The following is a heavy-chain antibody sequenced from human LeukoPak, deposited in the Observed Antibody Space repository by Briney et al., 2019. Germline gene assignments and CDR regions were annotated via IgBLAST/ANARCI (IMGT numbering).Heavy chain of an antibody. CDR2: ISYDGNNK. J-gene: IGHJ4*02. Sequence: PGGSLRLSCAASGFTFSSYAIHWVRQAPGKGLEWVAVISYDGNNKYYADSVKGRFTISRDNSKNTLYMQMNSLRAEDTAVYYCARDLAFPGSYGSAEFYFDFWGQGALVTVSS. V-gene: IGHV3-30-3*01. CDR1: GFTFSSYA. D-gene: IGHD1-26*01. CDR3: ARDLAFPGSYGSAEFYFDF.